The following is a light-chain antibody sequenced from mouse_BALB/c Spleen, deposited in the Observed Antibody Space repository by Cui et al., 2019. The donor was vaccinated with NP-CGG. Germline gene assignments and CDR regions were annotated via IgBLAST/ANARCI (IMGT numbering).Light chain of an antibody. CDR3: ALWYSNHWV. V-gene: IGLV1*01. CDR1: TGAVTTSNY. CDR2: GTN. Sequence: QAVVTPESALTTSPGETVTLTCRSSTGAVTTSNYANWVQEKPDHLFTGLIGGTNNRAPGVPARFSGSLIGDKAALTITGPQTEDEAIYFCALWYSNHWVFGGGTKLTV. J-gene: IGLJ1*01.